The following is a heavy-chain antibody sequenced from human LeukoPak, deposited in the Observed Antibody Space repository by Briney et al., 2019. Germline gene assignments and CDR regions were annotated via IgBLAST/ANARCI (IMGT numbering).Heavy chain of an antibody. CDR1: GYTFTSYG. CDR2: IIPIFGTA. CDR3: ARGPRFLEWLSEYYFDY. V-gene: IGHV1-69*13. J-gene: IGHJ4*02. Sequence: SVKVSCKASGYTFTSYGISWVRQAPGQGLEWMGGIIPIFGTANYAQKFQGRVTITADESTSTAYMELSSLRSEDTAVYYCARGPRFLEWLSEYYFDYWGQGTLVTVSS. D-gene: IGHD3-3*01.